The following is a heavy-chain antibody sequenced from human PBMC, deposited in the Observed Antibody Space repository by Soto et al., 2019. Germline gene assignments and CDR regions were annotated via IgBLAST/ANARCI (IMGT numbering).Heavy chain of an antibody. CDR1: GGSISSYY. Sequence: PSETLSLTCTVSGGSISSYYWSWIRQPPGKGLEWIGYIYYSGSTNYNPSLKSRVTISVDTSKNQFSLKLSSVTAADTAVYYCARGLLARDFWSAAWSYYFDYWGQGTLVTVSS. D-gene: IGHD3-3*01. CDR3: ARGLLARDFWSAAWSYYFDY. CDR2: IYYSGST. V-gene: IGHV4-59*12. J-gene: IGHJ4*02.